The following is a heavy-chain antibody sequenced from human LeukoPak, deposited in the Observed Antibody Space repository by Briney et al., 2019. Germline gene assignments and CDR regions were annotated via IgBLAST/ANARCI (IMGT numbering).Heavy chain of an antibody. V-gene: IGHV3-23*01. CDR1: GFTFSSYA. D-gene: IGHD6-19*01. Sequence: GGSLRLSCAASGFTFSSYAMNWVRQAPGKGLEWVSVISGSDGSTYYADSVKGRFTISRDNSKNTLYLQMNSLRAEDTAVYYCAKSWARGYSSGWYYFDYWGQETLVTVSS. CDR3: AKSWARGYSSGWYYFDY. J-gene: IGHJ4*02. CDR2: ISGSDGST.